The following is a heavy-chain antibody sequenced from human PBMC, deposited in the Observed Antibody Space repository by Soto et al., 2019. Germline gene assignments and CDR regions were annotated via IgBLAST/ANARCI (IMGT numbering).Heavy chain of an antibody. D-gene: IGHD6-13*01. J-gene: IGHJ5*02. Sequence: GGSLRLSCAASGFTFRSFTMNWVRQAPGKGLEWVSTISSNSAYIYYTDALRGRFTISRDNAKNSLHLQMNSLSAEDTAVYYCTRDASRDSSARGWFDPWGPGALVTVSS. CDR2: ISSNSAYI. CDR3: TRDASRDSSARGWFDP. V-gene: IGHV3-21*01. CDR1: GFTFRSFT.